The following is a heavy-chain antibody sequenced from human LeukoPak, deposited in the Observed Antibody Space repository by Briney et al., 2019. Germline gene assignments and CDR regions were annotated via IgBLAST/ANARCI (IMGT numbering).Heavy chain of an antibody. J-gene: IGHJ4*02. CDR2: VNHRGMT. CDR3: ARDPTSEISVPYYFDD. Sequence: GSLRLSCAASGFTFDDYGMTWVRQAPGKGLQWIGEVNHRGMTNYNPSLKSRVIISADTSKNQFSLKLKSVTAADTAMYYCARDPTSEISVPYYFDDWGQGTLVTVSS. CDR1: GFTFDDYG. D-gene: IGHD3-16*01. V-gene: IGHV4-34*01.